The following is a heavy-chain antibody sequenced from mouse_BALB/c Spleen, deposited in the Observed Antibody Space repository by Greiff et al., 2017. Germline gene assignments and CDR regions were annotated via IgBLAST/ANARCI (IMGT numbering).Heavy chain of an antibody. CDR3: ALYYGYSYAMDY. D-gene: IGHD2-2*01. CDR1: GFNIKDTY. Sequence: EVQLVESGAELVKPGASVKLSCTASGFNIKDTYMHWVKQKPGQGLEWIGYINPYNDGTKYNEKFKGKATLTSDKSSSTAYMELSSLTSEDSAVYYCALYYGYSYAMDYWGQGTSVTVSS. V-gene: IGHV1-14*01. J-gene: IGHJ4*01. CDR2: INPYNDGT.